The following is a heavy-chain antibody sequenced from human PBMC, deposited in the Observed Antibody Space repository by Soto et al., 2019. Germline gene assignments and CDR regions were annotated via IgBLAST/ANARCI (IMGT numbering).Heavy chain of an antibody. J-gene: IGHJ4*02. CDR3: ARGHSSSSGPAGSIYFDY. V-gene: IGHV1-2*02. CDR1: GYTFTGYY. Sequence: VASVKVSCKASGYTFTGYYMHWVRQAPGQGLEWMGWINPNSGGTNYAQKFQGRVTMTRDTSISTAYMELSRLRSDDTAVYYCARGHSSSSGPAGSIYFDYWGQGTLVTVSS. CDR2: INPNSGGT. D-gene: IGHD6-6*01.